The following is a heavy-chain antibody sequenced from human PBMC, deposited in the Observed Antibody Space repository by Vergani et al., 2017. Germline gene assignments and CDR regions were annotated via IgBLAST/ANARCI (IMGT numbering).Heavy chain of an antibody. V-gene: IGHV3-23*01. J-gene: IGHJ6*02. CDR1: GFTFSSYA. D-gene: IGHD5-18*01. Sequence: EVQLLESGGGLVQPGGSLRLSCAASGFTFSSYAMSWVRQAPGKGLEWVSASSGSGGSTYYADSVKGRFTISRDKSKNTLYLQMNSLRAEDTAVYYGAKDKGSIQLWFEVAYYYGMDVWGQGTTVTVSS. CDR3: AKDKGSIQLWFEVAYYYGMDV. CDR2: SSGSGGST.